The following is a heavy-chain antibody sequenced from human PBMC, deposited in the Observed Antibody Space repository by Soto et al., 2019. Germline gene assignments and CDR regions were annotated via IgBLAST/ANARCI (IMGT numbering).Heavy chain of an antibody. D-gene: IGHD3-10*01. CDR1: GGTFSSYA. V-gene: IGHV1-69*13. CDR2: IIPIFGTA. J-gene: IGHJ6*02. CDR3: ARDRYYGPMDA. Sequence: EASVKVSCKASGGTFSSYAISWVRQAPGQGLEWMGGIIPIFGTANYAQKFQGRVTITADESTSTAYMELSSLRSEDTAVYYCARDRYYGPMDAWGQGTTVTVSS.